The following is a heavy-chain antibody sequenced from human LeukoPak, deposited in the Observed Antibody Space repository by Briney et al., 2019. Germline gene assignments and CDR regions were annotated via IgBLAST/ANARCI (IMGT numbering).Heavy chain of an antibody. V-gene: IGHV4-59*01. Sequence: PSETLSLTCTVSGGSISIYYWSWIRQPPGKGLEWIGYIFYSGSTNYNPSLKSRVTISVDTSKNQFSLKLSSVTAADTAVYYCAREGYDILTGYLYNWFDPWGQGTLVTVSS. CDR3: AREGYDILTGYLYNWFDP. CDR1: GGSISIYY. D-gene: IGHD3-9*01. CDR2: IFYSGST. J-gene: IGHJ5*02.